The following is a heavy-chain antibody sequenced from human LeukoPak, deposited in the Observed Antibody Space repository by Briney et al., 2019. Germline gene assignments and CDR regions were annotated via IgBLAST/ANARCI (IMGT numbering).Heavy chain of an antibody. V-gene: IGHV4-59*08. CDR2: IYYNGAT. CDR3: ARRTVTNGWFRIDY. D-gene: IGHD6-19*01. Sequence: KASETLSLTCTVSGGSISTYYWSWIRLPPGKGLEWIGYIYYNGATDYNPSLKSRVTISVDTSKNEFSLKLSSVTAADTALYYCARRTVTNGWFRIDYWGQGSLVIVSS. CDR1: GGSISTYY. J-gene: IGHJ4*02.